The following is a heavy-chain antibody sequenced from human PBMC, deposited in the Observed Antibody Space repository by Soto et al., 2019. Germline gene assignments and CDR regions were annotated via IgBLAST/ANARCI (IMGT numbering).Heavy chain of an antibody. D-gene: IGHD2-2*01. CDR2: IIPIFGTA. J-gene: IGHJ6*02. CDR3: ARDTGYCSSTSCYQDYYYGMDV. V-gene: IGHV1-69*01. Sequence: QVQLVQSGAEVKKPGSSVKVSCKASGGTFSSYAISWVRQAPGQGLEWMGGIIPIFGTANYAQKFQGRVTMTADESTSTAYMELSSLRSEDTAVYYCARDTGYCSSTSCYQDYYYGMDVWGQGTTVTVSS. CDR1: GGTFSSYA.